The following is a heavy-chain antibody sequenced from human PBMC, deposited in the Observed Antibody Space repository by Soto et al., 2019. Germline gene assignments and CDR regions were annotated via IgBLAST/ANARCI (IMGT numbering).Heavy chain of an antibody. Sequence: GGSLRLSCAASGFTFSNAWMSWVRQAPGKGLEWVGRIKSRADGGTADHAAPVKGRFAISRDDSKNTLYLQMNSLKTEDTAVYYCATLGGNLGAFDYWGQGTLVTVSS. V-gene: IGHV3-15*01. D-gene: IGHD3-16*01. CDR3: ATLGGNLGAFDY. J-gene: IGHJ4*02. CDR1: GFTFSNAW. CDR2: IKSRADGGTA.